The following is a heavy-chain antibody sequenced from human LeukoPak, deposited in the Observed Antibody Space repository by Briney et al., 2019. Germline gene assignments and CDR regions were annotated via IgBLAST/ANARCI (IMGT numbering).Heavy chain of an antibody. CDR2: IIPIFGTA. J-gene: IGHJ3*02. D-gene: IGHD3-16*01. CDR3: AIQGLRLGDSSYAFDI. Sequence: GASVKVSCKASGGTFSSYAISWVRQAPGQGLEWMGGIIPIFGTANYAQKFQGRVTITADKSTSTAYMELSSLRSEDTALYYCAIQGLRLGDSSYAFDIWGQGTMVTVSS. CDR1: GGTFSSYA. V-gene: IGHV1-69*06.